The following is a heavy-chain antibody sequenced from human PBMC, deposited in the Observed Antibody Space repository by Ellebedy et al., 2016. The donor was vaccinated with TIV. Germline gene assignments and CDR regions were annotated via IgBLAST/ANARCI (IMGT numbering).Heavy chain of an antibody. V-gene: IGHV4-61*01. CDR2: IYYSGST. J-gene: IGHJ4*02. Sequence: SETLSLXCTVSGGSVTSGNHYWSWIRQHPGKGLEWIGYIYYSGSTNYNPSLKSRVTISVDTSKNQFSLKLSSVTAADTAVYYCARETRGLFDWLPSFDYWGQGTLVTVSS. CDR3: ARETRGLFDWLPSFDY. CDR1: GGSVTSGNHY. D-gene: IGHD3-9*01.